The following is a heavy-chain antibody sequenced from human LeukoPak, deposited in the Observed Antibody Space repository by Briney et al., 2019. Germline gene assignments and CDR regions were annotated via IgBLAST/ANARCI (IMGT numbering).Heavy chain of an antibody. Sequence: GGSLRLSCAVSGFIVSSTYMTWVRQAPGKGLERVSVIHNDGSTYHADSVKGRFTISRDNSKNTLYLQMNSLRAEDTAVYYCAKLIRLWHIDYWGQGTLVTVSS. CDR3: AKLIRLWHIDY. CDR1: GFIVSSTY. V-gene: IGHV3-53*01. J-gene: IGHJ4*02. D-gene: IGHD5-18*01. CDR2: IHNDGST.